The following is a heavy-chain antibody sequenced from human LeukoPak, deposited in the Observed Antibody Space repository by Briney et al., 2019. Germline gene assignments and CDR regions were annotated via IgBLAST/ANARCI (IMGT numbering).Heavy chain of an antibody. CDR1: GFTFSSYW. CDR3: ARGGYSRVFDY. D-gene: IGHD1-1*01. J-gene: IGHJ4*02. CDR2: INPGGST. V-gene: IGHV4-34*01. Sequence: PGGSLRLSCAASGFTFSSYWMTWVRQAPGKGLEWIGEINPGGSTNFNPSLKSRVTMSVDTSKNQFSLRLTSVTAADTALYYCARGGYSRVFDYWGQGTLVTVSS.